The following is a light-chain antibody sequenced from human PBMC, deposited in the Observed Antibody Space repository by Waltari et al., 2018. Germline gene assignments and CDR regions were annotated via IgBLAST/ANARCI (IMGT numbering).Light chain of an antibody. CDR3: QQYGSSPWT. J-gene: IGKJ1*01. Sequence: EIVLTQSPGTLSLSPGERATLSCRASQSVSSSYLAWYQQKPGKAPRLLIYGASSRATGSPDRFSGSGSGTDFTLTISRLEPEDFAVYYCQQYGSSPWTFGQGTKVEIK. CDR2: GAS. CDR1: QSVSSSY. V-gene: IGKV3-20*01.